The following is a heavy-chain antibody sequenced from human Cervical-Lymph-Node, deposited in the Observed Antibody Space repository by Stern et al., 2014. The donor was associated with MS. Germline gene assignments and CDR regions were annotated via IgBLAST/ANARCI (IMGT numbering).Heavy chain of an antibody. CDR3: ARAFCTGGVCYSFPFYGMDV. CDR2: LNHTGGST. D-gene: IGHD2-8*02. CDR1: GFIFGDYA. V-gene: IGHV3-20*01. Sequence: EMQLEESGGGVVRPGGALRLSCAASGFIFGDYATSWVRQVPAKGPDWVSALNHTGGSTDYAASVKGRFTISRDNAKKSLYLRMNSLRVEDTAVYHCARAFCTGGVCYSFPFYGMDVWGQGTTVTVSS. J-gene: IGHJ6*02.